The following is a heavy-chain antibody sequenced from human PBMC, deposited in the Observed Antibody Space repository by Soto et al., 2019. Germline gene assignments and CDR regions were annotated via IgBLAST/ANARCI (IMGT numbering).Heavy chain of an antibody. Sequence: QVQLVQSGAEVKKPGSSVKVSCKASGGTFSSYAISWVRQAPGQGLEWMGGIILIFGTANYAQKFQGRVTITADESTSTAYMELSSLRSEDTAVYYCARVIMTTEHMYYFDYWGQGTLVTVSS. CDR2: IILIFGTA. D-gene: IGHD4-4*01. V-gene: IGHV1-69*01. CDR3: ARVIMTTEHMYYFDY. J-gene: IGHJ4*02. CDR1: GGTFSSYA.